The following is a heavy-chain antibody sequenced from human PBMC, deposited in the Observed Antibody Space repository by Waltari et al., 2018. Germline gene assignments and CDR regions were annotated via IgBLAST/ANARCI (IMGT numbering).Heavy chain of an antibody. V-gene: IGHV3-7*03. J-gene: IGHJ4*02. CDR3: ARVKGSRAWALDY. D-gene: IGHD6-13*01. CDR2: IKQDGSEK. Sequence: EVQLVESGGGLVQPGGSLRLSCAASGFTFSDYWMSWVRQAPGKGLEWVANIKQDGSEKYSVDSLKGRFTISRDNAKNSLYLQMNTLRAEDTAVYYCARVKGSRAWALDYWGQGTLVTVSS. CDR1: GFTFSDYW.